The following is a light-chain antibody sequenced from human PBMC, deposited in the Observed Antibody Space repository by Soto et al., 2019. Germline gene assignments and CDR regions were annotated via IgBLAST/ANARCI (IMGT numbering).Light chain of an antibody. CDR1: QSVSSTY. J-gene: IGKJ3*01. CDR3: QQYGSSPVT. V-gene: IGKV3-20*01. Sequence: EIVLTQSPGTLSLSPGERATLSCTASQSVSSTYLARYQQKPGQAPRLLIYGASSSATGIPDSFSGSGSETDFTLTISRLEPEDFAVYYCQQYGSSPVTFGPGTKVDIK. CDR2: GAS.